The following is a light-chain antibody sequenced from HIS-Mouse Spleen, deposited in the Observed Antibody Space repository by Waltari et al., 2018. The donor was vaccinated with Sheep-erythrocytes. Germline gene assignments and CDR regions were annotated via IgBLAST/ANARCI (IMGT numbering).Light chain of an antibody. Sequence: DIQMTKSPSTLSASVGDRVTITCRASQSISSWLAWYQQKPWKAPKLLIYKASSLESGVPSRFSGSGSGTEFTLTISSLQPDDFATYYCQQYNSYPITFGQGTRLEIK. CDR1: QSISSW. V-gene: IGKV1-5*03. CDR3: QQYNSYPIT. J-gene: IGKJ5*01. CDR2: KAS.